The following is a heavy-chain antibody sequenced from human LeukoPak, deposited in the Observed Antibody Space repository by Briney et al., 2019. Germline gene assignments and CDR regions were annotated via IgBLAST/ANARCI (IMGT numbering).Heavy chain of an antibody. CDR1: GFTISTFG. CDR3: ARGDWDFDY. V-gene: IGHV3-48*04. Sequence: GGSLRLSCADSGFTISTFGMNWVRQAPGKGLEWVSYINSNGESIYYADSVKGRFTISRDNAKNSLYLQMNSLRAEDMAVYYRARGDWDFDYWGQGTLVTVSS. D-gene: IGHD1-26*01. J-gene: IGHJ4*02. CDR2: INSNGESI.